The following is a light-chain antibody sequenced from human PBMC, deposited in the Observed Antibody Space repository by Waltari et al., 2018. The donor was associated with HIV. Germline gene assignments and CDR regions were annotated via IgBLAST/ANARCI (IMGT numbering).Light chain of an antibody. CDR1: QKILFSSTNKNY. Sequence: DIVLTQSPDSLAVSLGERATMNCKSSQKILFSSTNKNYLSWYQQRPGQPPRWLIYWASSREAGVPERCTGSGSGTNFTLTISRLQADDVAVYFCQQYYSTPRTFGQGTKV. V-gene: IGKV4-1*01. CDR2: WAS. CDR3: QQYYSTPRT. J-gene: IGKJ1*01.